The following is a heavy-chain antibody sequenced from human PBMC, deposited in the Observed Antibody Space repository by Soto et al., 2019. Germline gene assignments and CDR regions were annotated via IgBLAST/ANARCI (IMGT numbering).Heavy chain of an antibody. Sequence: GESLKISCKGSGYSFTSYWISWVRQMPGKGLEWMGRIDPSDSYTNYSPSFQGHVTIPADKSISTAYLQWSSLKASDTAMYYCARKPYCSGGSCYSGLDVWGQGTTVTVSS. CDR1: GYSFTSYW. CDR2: IDPSDSYT. CDR3: ARKPYCSGGSCYSGLDV. J-gene: IGHJ6*02. V-gene: IGHV5-10-1*01. D-gene: IGHD2-15*01.